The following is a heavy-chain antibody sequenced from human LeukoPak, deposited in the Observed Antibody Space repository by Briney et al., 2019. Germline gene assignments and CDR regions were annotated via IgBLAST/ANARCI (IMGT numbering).Heavy chain of an antibody. J-gene: IGHJ6*02. V-gene: IGHV4-59*01. D-gene: IGHD3-16*01. CDR2: IYYTGST. CDR3: AREASVSSYYYYGMDV. Sequence: PSETLSLTCTVSGGSINNCYWSWVRQPPGAGLEWLAYIYYTGSTNYNPSLKSRVTISVDTSKNQFSLKLSSVTAADTAVYYCAREASVSSYYYYGMDVWGQGTTVTVSS. CDR1: GGSINNCY.